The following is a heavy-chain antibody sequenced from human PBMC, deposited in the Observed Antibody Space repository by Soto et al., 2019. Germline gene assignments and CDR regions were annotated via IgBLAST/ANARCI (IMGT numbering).Heavy chain of an antibody. V-gene: IGHV3-23*01. J-gene: IGHJ5*02. CDR2: ISGSGGST. Sequence: GGSLRLSCAASGFTFSSYAMSWVCQAPGKGLEWVSAISGSGGSTYYADSVKGRFTISRDNSKNTLYLQMNSLRAEDTAVYYCAKVVDDAPLYNWFDPWGQGTLVTVSS. CDR1: GFTFSSYA. CDR3: AKVVDDAPLYNWFDP.